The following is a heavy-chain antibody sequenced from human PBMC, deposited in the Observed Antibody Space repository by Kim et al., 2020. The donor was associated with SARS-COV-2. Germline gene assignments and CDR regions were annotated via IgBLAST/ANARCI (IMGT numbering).Heavy chain of an antibody. Sequence: PVKGRFTISREDSKNTLYLQMNSLKTEDTAVYYCTTADEVVPAAMAAFDIWGQGTMVTVSS. CDR3: TTADEVVPAAMAAFDI. V-gene: IGHV3-15*01. D-gene: IGHD2-2*01. J-gene: IGHJ3*02.